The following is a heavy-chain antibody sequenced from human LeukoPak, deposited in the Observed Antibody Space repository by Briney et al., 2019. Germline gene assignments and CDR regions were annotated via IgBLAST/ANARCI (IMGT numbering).Heavy chain of an antibody. J-gene: IGHJ4*02. CDR1: GFTFSSYG. V-gene: IGHV3-48*01. D-gene: IGHD6-25*01. Sequence: GGSPRLSCAASGFTFSSYGMNWVRQAPGKGLEWVSFINSGSTDIHYADSVKGRFTISRDNSKNTLYLQMNSLRAEDTAVYFCARDRLKRLFDFWGQGTLVTASS. CDR3: ARDRLKRLFDF. CDR2: INSGSTDI.